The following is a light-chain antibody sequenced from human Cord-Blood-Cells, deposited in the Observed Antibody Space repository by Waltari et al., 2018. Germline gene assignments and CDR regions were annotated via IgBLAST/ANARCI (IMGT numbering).Light chain of an antibody. V-gene: IGLV2-23*01. CDR2: EGS. CDR1: SSDVGSYNL. Sequence: QSALTQPASVSGSPGQSITISCTGTSSDVGSYNLVSWDQQHPGKAPKLMIYEGSKRPSGVSNRFSGSKSGNTASRTISGLQAEDEADYYCCSYAGSSTWVFGGGTKLTVL. CDR3: CSYAGSSTWV. J-gene: IGLJ3*02.